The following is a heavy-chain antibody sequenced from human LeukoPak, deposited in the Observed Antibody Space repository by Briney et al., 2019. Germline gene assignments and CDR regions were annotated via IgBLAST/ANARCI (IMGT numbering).Heavy chain of an antibody. J-gene: IGHJ4*02. CDR3: ARDEAAYSGSPLDY. CDR1: GSTFSSYA. CDR2: ISYDGSNK. D-gene: IGHD1-26*01. V-gene: IGHV3-30-3*01. Sequence: GGSLRLSCAASGSTFSSYAMHWVRQAPGKGLEWVAVISYDGSNKYYADSVKGRFTISRDNSKNTLYLQMNSLRAEDTAVYYCARDEAAYSGSPLDYWGQGTLVTVSS.